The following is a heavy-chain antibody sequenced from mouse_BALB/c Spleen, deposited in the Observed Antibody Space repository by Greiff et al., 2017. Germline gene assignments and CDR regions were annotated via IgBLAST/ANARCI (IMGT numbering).Heavy chain of an antibody. V-gene: IGHV2-6-7*01. J-gene: IGHJ4*01. CDR1: GFSLTGYG. Sequence: QVQLQQSGPGLVAPSQSLSITCTVSGFSLTGYGVNWVRQPPGKGLEWLGMIWGDGSTDYNSALKSRLSISKDNSKSQVFLKMNSLQTDDTARYYCARDLIYDGSYYYAMDYWGQGTSVTVSS. CDR3: ARDLIYDGSYYYAMDY. CDR2: IWGDGST. D-gene: IGHD2-3*01.